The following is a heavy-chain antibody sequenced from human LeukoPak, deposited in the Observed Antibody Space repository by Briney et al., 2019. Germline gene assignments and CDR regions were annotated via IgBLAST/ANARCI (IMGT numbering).Heavy chain of an antibody. J-gene: IGHJ4*02. CDR1: GYTFTGYY. CDR2: INPNSGGT. Sequence: ASVKVSCKASGYTFTGYYMHWVRQAPGQGLEWMGRINPNSGGTNYAQKFQGRVTMTRDTSISTAYMELSSLRSEDTAVYYCATDRKWETQAFDYWGQGTLVTVSS. CDR3: ATDRKWETQAFDY. V-gene: IGHV1-2*06. D-gene: IGHD1-26*01.